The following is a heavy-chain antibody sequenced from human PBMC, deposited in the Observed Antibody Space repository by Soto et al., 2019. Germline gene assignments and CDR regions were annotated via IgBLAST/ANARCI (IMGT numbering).Heavy chain of an antibody. J-gene: IGHJ4*02. CDR2: INPSGGST. D-gene: IGHD3-22*01. V-gene: IGHV1-46*01. CDR3: ARFLTVDDSSGYRDCFDY. CDR1: GYTFTSYY. Sequence: ASVKVSCKASGYTFTSYYMHWVRQAPGQGLEWMGIINPSGGSTSYAQKFQDRVTMTRDTSTSTVYMELSSLRSEDTAVYYCARFLTVDDSSGYRDCFDYWGQGTLVTVSS.